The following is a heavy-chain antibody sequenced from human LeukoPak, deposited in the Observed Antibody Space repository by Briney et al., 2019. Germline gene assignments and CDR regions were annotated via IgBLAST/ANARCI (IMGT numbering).Heavy chain of an antibody. J-gene: IGHJ4*02. V-gene: IGHV3-21*01. CDR2: ISSSSSYI. Sequence: GALLLSCAASGFPFISYSMNWVRRAPGRGLEGGSSISSSSSYIYYADSVKGRFTISRDNAKNSLYLQMNSLRAEDTAVYYCARVSAMVFFDYWGQGTLVTVSS. CDR1: GFPFISYS. CDR3: ARVSAMVFFDY. D-gene: IGHD5-18*01.